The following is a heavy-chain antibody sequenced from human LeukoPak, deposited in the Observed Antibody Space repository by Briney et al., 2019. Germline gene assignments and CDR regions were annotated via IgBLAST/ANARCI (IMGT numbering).Heavy chain of an antibody. Sequence: PGGSLRLSCAASGFTFSSYAMHWVRQAPGKGLEWVAVISYDGSNKYYADSVKGRFTISRDNSKNTLYLQMNSLRAEDTAVYYCARGLYCSGGSCYPDYYYYYCMDVWGQGTTVTVSS. CDR1: GFTFSSYA. CDR3: ARGLYCSGGSCYPDYYYYYCMDV. V-gene: IGHV3-30*04. CDR2: ISYDGSNK. D-gene: IGHD2-15*01. J-gene: IGHJ6*02.